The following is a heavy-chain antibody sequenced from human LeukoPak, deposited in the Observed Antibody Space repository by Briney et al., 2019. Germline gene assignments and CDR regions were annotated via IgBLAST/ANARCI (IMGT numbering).Heavy chain of an antibody. CDR3: AKDDAWLRFGE. CDR1: GFTFSSYG. Sequence: GGSLRLSCAASGFTFSSYGMSWVRQAPGKGLEWVSAISGSGGSTYYADSVKGRFTISRDNSKNTLYLEVISLAAEDTAVYYCAKDDAWLRFGEWSQGTLVTVSS. V-gene: IGHV3-23*01. D-gene: IGHD5-12*01. J-gene: IGHJ4*02. CDR2: ISGSGGST.